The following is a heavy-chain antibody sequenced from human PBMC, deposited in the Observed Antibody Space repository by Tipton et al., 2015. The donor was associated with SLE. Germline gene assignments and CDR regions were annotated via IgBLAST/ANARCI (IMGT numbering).Heavy chain of an antibody. CDR2: IYYSGTT. V-gene: IGHV4-39*07. D-gene: IGHD6-19*01. J-gene: IGHJ1*01. Sequence: GLVKPSETLSLTCTVSGGSISRSSYYWGWIRQSPGKGLEWIGSIYYSGTTYYNPSLKSRVTISVDTSKNQFSLKLSSVTAADTAVYYCARHLRSVAGPTNSQHWGQGTLVTVSS. CDR3: ARHLRSVAGPTNSQH. CDR1: GGSISRSSYY.